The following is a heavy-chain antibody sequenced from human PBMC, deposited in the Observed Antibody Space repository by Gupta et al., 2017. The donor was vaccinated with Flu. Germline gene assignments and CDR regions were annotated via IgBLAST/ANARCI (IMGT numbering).Heavy chain of an antibody. CDR2: AFCWSKWSY. CDR1: GFGFSTNGAA. Sequence: QIQLQQSGPGLMKPSQTLSLTCAISGFGFSTNGAAWNWRRQAHSRGLEWLGRAFCWSKWSYDYAVSVKSRITINPDTSMKQCSMQLTSVTPEDTGVYYCSRGRDHAFDIWGQGTMVTVSS. D-gene: IGHD5-24*01. CDR3: SRGRDHAFDI. V-gene: IGHV6-1*01. J-gene: IGHJ3*02.